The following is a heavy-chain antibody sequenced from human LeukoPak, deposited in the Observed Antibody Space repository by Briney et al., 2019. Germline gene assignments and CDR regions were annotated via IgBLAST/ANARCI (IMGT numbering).Heavy chain of an antibody. D-gene: IGHD4-17*01. CDR1: GFTFSSYA. V-gene: IGHV3-30*04. CDR2: ISYDGSNK. J-gene: IGHJ4*02. Sequence: GRSLRLSCAASGFTFSSYAMHWVRQAPGKGLEWVAVISYDGSNKYYADSVKGRFTISRDNSKNTLYLQMNSLRAEDTAVYYCAKGDDYGDLFDYWGQGTLVTVSS. CDR3: AKGDDYGDLFDY.